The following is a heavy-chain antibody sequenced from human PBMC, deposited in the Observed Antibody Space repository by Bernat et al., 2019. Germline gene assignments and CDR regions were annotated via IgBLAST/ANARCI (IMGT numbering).Heavy chain of an antibody. CDR3: AHVSGLYYYYMDV. CDR1: GFTVSSNY. J-gene: IGHJ6*03. Sequence: EVQLVESGGGLVQPGGSLRISCAASGFTVSSNYMSWVRKAPGKGLEWVSVIYSGGRTYYADSGKGRFTISRDKSKNTLYLQINSLRAADTAMYYCAHVSGLYYYYMDVWGTRTTVTVSS. V-gene: IGHV3-66*01. CDR2: IYSGGRT. D-gene: IGHD3-10*02.